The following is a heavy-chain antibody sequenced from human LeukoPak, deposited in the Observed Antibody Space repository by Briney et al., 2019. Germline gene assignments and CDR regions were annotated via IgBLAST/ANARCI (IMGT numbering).Heavy chain of an antibody. CDR2: ISYDGSNK. V-gene: IGHV3-30*18. Sequence: GGSLRLSCAASGFSFSSYGMHWVRQAPGKGLEWVAVISYDGSNKYYADSVKGRFTISRDNSKNTLYLQMNSLRAEDTAVYYCAKDSSSWYGYYFDYWGQGTLVTVSS. D-gene: IGHD6-13*01. CDR3: AKDSSSWYGYYFDY. J-gene: IGHJ4*02. CDR1: GFSFSSYG.